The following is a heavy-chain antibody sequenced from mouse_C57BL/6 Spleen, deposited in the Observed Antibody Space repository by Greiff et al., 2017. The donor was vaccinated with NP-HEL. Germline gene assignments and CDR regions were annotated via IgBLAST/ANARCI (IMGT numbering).Heavy chain of an antibody. J-gene: IGHJ2*01. D-gene: IGHD2-4*01. CDR2: IRNKANGYTT. V-gene: IGHV7-3*01. CDR3: ARWSYDYDGPYYFDY. Sequence: EVKVEESGGGLVQPGGSLSLSCAASGFTFTDYYMSWVRQPPGKALEWLGFIRNKANGYTTEYSASVKGRFTISRDNSQSILYLQMNALRAEDSATYYCARWSYDYDGPYYFDYWGQGTTLTVSS. CDR1: GFTFTDYY.